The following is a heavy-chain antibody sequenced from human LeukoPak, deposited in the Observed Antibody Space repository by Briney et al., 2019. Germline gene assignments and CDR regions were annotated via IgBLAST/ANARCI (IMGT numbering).Heavy chain of an antibody. V-gene: IGHV3-30*02. D-gene: IGHD2-21*01. J-gene: IGHJ4*02. CDR3: AKDLNTVVMKYSDC. CDR1: GFPFSING. CDR2: MRYDGKTE. Sequence: GGSLRLSCTGSGFPFSINGMHCVRQTPGRGLEWVAFMRYDGKTEYYADSVKGRFTIAREDSHSTVHLHMKDLRPDDAAVYFCAKDLNTVVMKYSDCGGQGSLVSVSS.